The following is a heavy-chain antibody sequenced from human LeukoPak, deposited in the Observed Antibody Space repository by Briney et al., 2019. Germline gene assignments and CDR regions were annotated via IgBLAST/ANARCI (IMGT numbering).Heavy chain of an antibody. V-gene: IGHV3-74*01. CDR2: INTDGSST. J-gene: IGHJ4*02. Sequence: TGGSLRLSCAASGFTFSTYWMHWVRQAPGKGLVWVSRINTDGSSTTYADSVKGRFTISRDNAKNTLYLQMNSLRAEDSAVYYCAKDPQQGYYGSGSYYQDSWGQGTLVTVSS. CDR3: AKDPQQGYYGSGSYYQDS. D-gene: IGHD3-10*01. CDR1: GFTFSTYW.